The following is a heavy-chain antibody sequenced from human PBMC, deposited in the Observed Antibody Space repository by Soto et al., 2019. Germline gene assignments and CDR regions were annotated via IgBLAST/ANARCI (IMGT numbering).Heavy chain of an antibody. CDR1: GYSFTSYW. Sequence: GESLKISCKGSGYSFTSYWIGWVRQMPGKGLEWMGIIYPGDSDTRYSPSFQGQVTISADKSISTAYLQWSSLKASDTAMYYCARHGDGLGYCSGGSCFSKIHYHDYGMDVWGQGTTVTVS. CDR2: IYPGDSDT. J-gene: IGHJ6*02. V-gene: IGHV5-51*01. CDR3: ARHGDGLGYCSGGSCFSKIHYHDYGMDV. D-gene: IGHD2-15*01.